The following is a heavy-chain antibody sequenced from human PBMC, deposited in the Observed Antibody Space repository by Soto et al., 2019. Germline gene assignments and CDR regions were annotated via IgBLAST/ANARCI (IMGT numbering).Heavy chain of an antibody. Sequence: EVQLLESGGGLVQPGGSLSLSCAASAFTFNNYAMSWVRQAPGKGLEWVSGIGGSGRTTYYADSVKGRFTISRDNSNNPLFLQMNSLSAEETAVYYSAKSGFSDSSGSFYDYWGQGTLVTVSP. CDR3: AKSGFSDSSGSFYDY. D-gene: IGHD3-22*01. CDR1: AFTFNNYA. J-gene: IGHJ4*02. CDR2: IGGSGRTT. V-gene: IGHV3-23*01.